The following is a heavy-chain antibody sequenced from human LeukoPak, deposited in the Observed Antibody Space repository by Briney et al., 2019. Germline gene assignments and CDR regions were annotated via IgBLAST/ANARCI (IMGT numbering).Heavy chain of an antibody. J-gene: IGHJ6*02. D-gene: IGHD6-13*01. CDR1: GGSISSGGYS. CDR3: AREEGGYSSSWYHYYYGMDV. V-gene: IGHV4-30-2*01. Sequence: SETLSLTCAVSGGSISSGGYSWSWIRQPPGKGLEWIGYIYHSGSTYYNPSLKSRVTISVDRSKNQFSLKLSSVTAADTAVYYCAREEGGYSSSWYHYYYGMDVWGQGTTVTVSS. CDR2: IYHSGST.